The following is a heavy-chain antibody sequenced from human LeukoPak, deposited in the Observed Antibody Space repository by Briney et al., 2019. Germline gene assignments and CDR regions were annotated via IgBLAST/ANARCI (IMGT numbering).Heavy chain of an antibody. CDR2: IYYSGST. CDR3: AREGYSGSNGAFDI. CDR1: GGSISSYY. J-gene: IGHJ3*02. D-gene: IGHD1-26*01. V-gene: IGHV4-59*01. Sequence: SETLSLTCTVSGGSISSYYWSWIRQPPGKGLEWIGYIYYSGSTNYNPSLKSRVTISVDTSKNQFSLKLSSVTAADTAVYYCAREGYSGSNGAFDIWGQGTMVTVSS.